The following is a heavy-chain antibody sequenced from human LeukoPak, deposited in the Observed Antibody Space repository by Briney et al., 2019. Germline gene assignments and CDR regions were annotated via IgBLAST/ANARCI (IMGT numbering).Heavy chain of an antibody. CDR2: IWYDGSNK. CDR1: GFTFSSYG. V-gene: IGHV3-33*06. CDR3: AKDEGAGSPFDY. J-gene: IGHJ4*02. Sequence: PGGSLRLSCAASGFTFSSYGMHWVRQAPGKGLEWVAVIWYDGSNKYYADSVKGRFTISRDNSKNTLYLQMNSLRAEDTAVYYCAKDEGAGSPFDYWGQGTLVTVSS. D-gene: IGHD1-26*01.